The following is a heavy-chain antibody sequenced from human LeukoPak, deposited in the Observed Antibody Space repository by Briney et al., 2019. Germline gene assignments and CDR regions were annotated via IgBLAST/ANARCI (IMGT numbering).Heavy chain of an antibody. J-gene: IGHJ4*02. CDR1: GFTFDDYC. D-gene: IGHD3-16*01. V-gene: IGHV3-20*04. CDR2: INWNGGST. CDR3: AREAAYHDQENDY. Sequence: GGSLRLSCAASGFTFDDYCMSWVRQAPEKGPEWVSGINWNGGSTVYAYSVKGRFTISRDNAKNSLYLQMNSLRAEDTALYYCAREAAYHDQENDYWGQGTLVTVSS.